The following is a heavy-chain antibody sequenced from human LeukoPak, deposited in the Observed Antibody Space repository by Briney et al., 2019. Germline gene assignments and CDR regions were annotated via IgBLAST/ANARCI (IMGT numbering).Heavy chain of an antibody. V-gene: IGHV3-21*01. CDR2: ISSSSSYI. CDR3: ARDGAGYSGYERYNWFDP. J-gene: IGHJ5*02. D-gene: IGHD5-12*01. CDR1: GFTFSSYS. Sequence: PGGSLRLSCAASGFTFSSYSMNWVRQAPGRGLEWVSSISSSSSYIYYADSVKGRFTISRDNAKNSLYLQMNSLRAEDTAVYYCARDGAGYSGYERYNWFDPWGQGTLVTVSS.